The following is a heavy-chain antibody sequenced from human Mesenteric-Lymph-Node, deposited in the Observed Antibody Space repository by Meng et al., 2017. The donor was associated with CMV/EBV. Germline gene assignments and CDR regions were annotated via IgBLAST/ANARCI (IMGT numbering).Heavy chain of an antibody. CDR3: ARGSLVVTVDYYYYYGMDV. CDR1: GGSFSGYY. Sequence: SETLSLTCAIYGGSFSGYYWRWIRQPPGKGLEWIGEFNHSGSTNYNPSLKSRLTISVDTSKNQFSLNLGSVTAADTAVYYCARGSLVVTVDYYYYYGMDVWGQGTTVTVSS. D-gene: IGHD2-15*01. J-gene: IGHJ6*02. CDR2: FNHSGST. V-gene: IGHV4-34*01.